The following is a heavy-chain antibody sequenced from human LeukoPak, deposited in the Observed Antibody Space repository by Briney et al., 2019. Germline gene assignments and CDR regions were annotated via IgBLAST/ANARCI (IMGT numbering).Heavy chain of an antibody. Sequence: QTGGSLRLSCAASGFTFSTFAMSWVRQAPRKGLEWVSAIVRDGNTYYADSVKGRFTISRDNSKNTLYLQMNSLRAEDTAVYYCAKADSGYDLVDWGQGTLVTISS. CDR2: IVRDGNT. J-gene: IGHJ4*02. V-gene: IGHV3-23*01. CDR3: AKADSGYDLVD. D-gene: IGHD5-12*01. CDR1: GFTFSTFA.